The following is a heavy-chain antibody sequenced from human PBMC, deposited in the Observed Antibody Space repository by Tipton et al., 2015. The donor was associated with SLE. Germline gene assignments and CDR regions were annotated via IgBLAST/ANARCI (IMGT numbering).Heavy chain of an antibody. V-gene: IGHV4-61*01. CDR3: ARDGGYSTSWYPFEF. CDR1: GDSISTTTHS. CDR2: VHPSGGT. J-gene: IGHJ4*02. D-gene: IGHD6-13*01. Sequence: TLSLTCSVSGDSISTTTHSWGWIRRPPGGGLQWIGNVHPSGGTHYNPSLKSRVTISVDTSSNQFSLKVRSVTAADTAVYYCARDGGYSTSWYPFEFWGQGILVTVSS.